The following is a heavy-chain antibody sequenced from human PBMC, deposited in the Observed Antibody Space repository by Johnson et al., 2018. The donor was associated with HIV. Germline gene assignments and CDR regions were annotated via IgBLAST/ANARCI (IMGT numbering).Heavy chain of an antibody. J-gene: IGHJ3*02. D-gene: IGHD5-18*01. Sequence: QVQLVESGGGVVQPGGSLRLSCAASGFTFSSYGMHWVRQAPGKGLEWVAFIRYDGSNKYYADSVKGRFTISRDNSKNTLYLQMNSLRAEDTAMYYCAKDWVSYGYDAFDIWGQGTMVTVSS. CDR3: AKDWVSYGYDAFDI. CDR2: IRYDGSNK. V-gene: IGHV3-30*02. CDR1: GFTFSSYG.